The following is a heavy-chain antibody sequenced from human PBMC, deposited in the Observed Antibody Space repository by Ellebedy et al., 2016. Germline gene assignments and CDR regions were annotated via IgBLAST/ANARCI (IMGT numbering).Heavy chain of an antibody. CDR1: GGSISSSNW. Sequence: SETLSLXXAVSGGSISSSNWWSCVRQPPGKGLEWIGEIYHSGSTNYNPSLKSRVTISVDKSKNQFSLKLSSVTAADTAVYYCASRGFGELLGSDYWGQGTLVTVSS. J-gene: IGHJ4*02. CDR2: IYHSGST. CDR3: ASRGFGELLGSDY. D-gene: IGHD3-10*01. V-gene: IGHV4-4*02.